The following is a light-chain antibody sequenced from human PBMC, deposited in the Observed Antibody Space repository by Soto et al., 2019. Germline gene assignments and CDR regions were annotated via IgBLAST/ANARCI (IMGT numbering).Light chain of an antibody. J-gene: IGKJ4*01. CDR2: DAS. Sequence: EIVLTQSPATLSLSPGERATLSCRASHSVNSYLAWFQQKPGQAPRLLIYDASNRATGIPARFSGSGSGTDFTLTISSLEPEDFAVYYCQQRSNWPSPTFGGGTKVDIK. CDR1: HSVNSY. CDR3: QQRSNWPSPT. V-gene: IGKV3-11*01.